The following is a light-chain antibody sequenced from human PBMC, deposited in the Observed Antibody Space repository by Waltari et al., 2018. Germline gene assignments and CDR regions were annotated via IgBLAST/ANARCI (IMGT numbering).Light chain of an antibody. CDR1: QGIGND. CDR3: LQDYKYPRT. V-gene: IGKV1-6*02. J-gene: IGKJ1*01. Sequence: AIQMTQSPSSLSASVGDRVTISCRASQGIGNDLGWYQQKPGTAPKLLNYAASTLQSGVPSRFSGSGSGTDFTLTISSLQPEDFATYYCLQDYKYPRTFGQGTKVEIK. CDR2: AAS.